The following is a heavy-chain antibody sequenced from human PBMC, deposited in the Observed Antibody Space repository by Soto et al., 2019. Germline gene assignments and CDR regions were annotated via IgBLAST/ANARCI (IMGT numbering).Heavy chain of an antibody. D-gene: IGHD2-15*01. CDR2: ISVDGTKE. CDR3: ARAVVDWQYFDY. V-gene: IGHV3-30-3*01. CDR1: GFIFNNYA. J-gene: IGHJ4*02. Sequence: QVQLVESGGGVVQPGTSLRLSCVTSGFIFNNYALYWVRQAPGKGLEWVASISVDGTKENYADSVKGRCSISRDKSKNTLYLEMHSLRGEDTAVYYCARAVVDWQYFDYWGQGTLVTVSS.